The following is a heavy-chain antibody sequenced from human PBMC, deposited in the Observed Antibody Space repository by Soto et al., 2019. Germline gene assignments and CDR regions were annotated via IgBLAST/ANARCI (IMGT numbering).Heavy chain of an antibody. Sequence: PGGSLRLSCAVSGFSFSDYYMNWIRQAPGKGLEWLSYISSTATYTNYADSVRGRFTISRDSAKNSLYLDMNGLRAEDTAVYYCARARLVVEGRFDYWGQGTLVTLSS. CDR3: ARARLVVEGRFDY. V-gene: IGHV3-11*06. CDR1: GFSFSDYY. D-gene: IGHD3-22*01. J-gene: IGHJ4*02. CDR2: ISSTATYT.